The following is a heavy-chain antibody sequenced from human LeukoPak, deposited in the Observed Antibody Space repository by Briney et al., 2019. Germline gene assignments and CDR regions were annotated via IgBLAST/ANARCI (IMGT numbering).Heavy chain of an antibody. J-gene: IGHJ6*03. V-gene: IGHV3-21*01. D-gene: IGHD1-26*01. CDR1: GFTFESFG. CDR3: ARDPYSGAYGDSYYYYMDV. Sequence: PGGSLRLSCAASGFTFESFGMNWVRQSPGKGLEWLSSITSTGSYTFYADSVKGRFTISRDNAKNSLYLQMNSLTAEDTAIYYCARDPYSGAYGDSYYYYMDVWGKGTTVTISS. CDR2: ITSTGSYT.